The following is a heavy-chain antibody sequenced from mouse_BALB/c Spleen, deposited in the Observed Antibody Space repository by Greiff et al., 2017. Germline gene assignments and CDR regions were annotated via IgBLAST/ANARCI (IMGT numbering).Heavy chain of an antibody. V-gene: IGHV1S56*01. J-gene: IGHJ2*01. CDR1: GYTFTSYY. CDR3: ERPTTVVDKKDLGY. D-gene: IGHD1-1*01. CDR2: IYPGNVNT. Sequence: QVQLKQSGPELVKPGASVRISCKASGYTFTSYYIHWVKQRPGQGLEWIGWIYPGNVNTKYNEKFKGKATLTADKSSSTAYMQLSSLTSEDSAVYFCERPTTVVDKKDLGYWGQGTTLTVSS.